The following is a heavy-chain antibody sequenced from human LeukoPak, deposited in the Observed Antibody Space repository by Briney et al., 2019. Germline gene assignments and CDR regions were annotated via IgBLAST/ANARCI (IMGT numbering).Heavy chain of an antibody. D-gene: IGHD3-3*02. J-gene: IGHJ4*02. Sequence: GGSLRLSCAASGFTFSSYWMHWVRQAPGKGLVWVSRISSDGSSTSYADSVRGRFTISRDNAKNTLYLQMNSLRAEDTAVYYCAIALPPSINTPWKWGQGTLVTVSS. CDR1: GFTFSSYW. CDR3: AIALPPSINTPWK. CDR2: ISSDGSST. V-gene: IGHV3-74*01.